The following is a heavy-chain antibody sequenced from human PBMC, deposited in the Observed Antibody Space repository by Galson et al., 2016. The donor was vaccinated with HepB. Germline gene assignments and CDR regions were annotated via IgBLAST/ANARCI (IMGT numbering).Heavy chain of an antibody. CDR1: GFSVSTNGES. J-gene: IGHJ4*02. V-gene: IGHV2-5*02. CDR3: VHRLGYCSGGSCSDY. Sequence: PALVKPTQTLTLTCTCSGFSVSTNGESVGWIRQPPGKALEWLALVYWDDDKRYSPSLKSRLTITKDNSKNQVVLTMTNMDPVDTATYYCVHRLGYCSGGSCSDYWGQGTLVTVSS. CDR2: VYWDDDK. D-gene: IGHD2-15*01.